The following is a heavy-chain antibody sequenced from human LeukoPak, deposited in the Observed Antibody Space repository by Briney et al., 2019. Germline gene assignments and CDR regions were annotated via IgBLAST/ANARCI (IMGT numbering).Heavy chain of an antibody. V-gene: IGHV4-39*01. J-gene: IGHJ4*02. CDR1: GGSISSTNYY. CDR3: ARLRRNYSDS. CDR2: MYYSGNS. Sequence: SETLSLTCAVSGGSISSTNYYWGWIRQPPGRGLEWIGHMYYSGNSFYNPSLKSRVTISVDTSKNQFSLKLSSVTAADAAVYYCARLRRNYSDSWGQGSLVSVSS.